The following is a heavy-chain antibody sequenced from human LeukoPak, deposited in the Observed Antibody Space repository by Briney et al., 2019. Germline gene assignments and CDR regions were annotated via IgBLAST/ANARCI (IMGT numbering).Heavy chain of an antibody. CDR3: ARRWLGGMASHSPIPFDY. J-gene: IGHJ4*02. CDR2: INHSGST. CDR1: GGSISSSSYY. Sequence: SETLSLTCTVSGGSISSSSYYWGWIRQPPGKGLEWIGEINHSGSTNYNPSLKSRVTISVDTSKNQFSLKLSSVTAADTAVYYCARRWLGGMASHSPIPFDYWGQGTLVTVSS. V-gene: IGHV4-39*07. D-gene: IGHD6-19*01.